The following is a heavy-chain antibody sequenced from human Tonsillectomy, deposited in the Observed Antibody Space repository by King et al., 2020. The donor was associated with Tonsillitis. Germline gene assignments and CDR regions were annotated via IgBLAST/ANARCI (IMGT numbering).Heavy chain of an antibody. CDR2: ISYHGSNK. D-gene: IGHD6-13*01. CDR1: GFTFSSYA. J-gene: IGHJ4*02. CDR3: ARGSGRSIAAARIDY. Sequence: VQLVESGGGVVQPGRSLRLSCAASGFTFSSYAMHWVRQAPGKGLEWVAVISYHGSNKYYADSVKGRFTISRDNSKNTLYLQMNSLRAEDTAVYYCARGSGRSIAAARIDYWGQGTLVTVSS. V-gene: IGHV3-30-3*01.